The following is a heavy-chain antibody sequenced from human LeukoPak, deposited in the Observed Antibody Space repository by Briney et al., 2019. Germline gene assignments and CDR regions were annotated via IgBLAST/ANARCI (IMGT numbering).Heavy chain of an antibody. CDR1: GGSISSSSYY. Sequence: SETLSLTCTVSGGSISSSSYYWGWIRQPPGKGLEWIVSIYYSGSTYYNPSLKSRVTISVDTSKNQFSPKLSSVTAADTAVYYCATQYYDILTGYYPFDYWGQGTLVTVSS. D-gene: IGHD3-9*01. CDR3: ATQYYDILTGYYPFDY. CDR2: IYYSGST. V-gene: IGHV4-39*01. J-gene: IGHJ4*02.